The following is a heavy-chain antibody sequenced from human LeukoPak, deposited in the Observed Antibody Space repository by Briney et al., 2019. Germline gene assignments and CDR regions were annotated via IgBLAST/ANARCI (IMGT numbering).Heavy chain of an antibody. CDR1: GGSISSYY. J-gene: IGHJ4*02. V-gene: IGHV4-59*01. Sequence: SETLSLTCTVSGGSISSYYWSWIRQPPGKGLEWIGYIYYSGSTNYNPSLKSRATISVDTSKNQFSLKLSSVTAADTAVYYCARAGQQLVQGHFDYWGQGTLVTVSS. CDR2: IYYSGST. CDR3: ARAGQQLVQGHFDY. D-gene: IGHD6-13*01.